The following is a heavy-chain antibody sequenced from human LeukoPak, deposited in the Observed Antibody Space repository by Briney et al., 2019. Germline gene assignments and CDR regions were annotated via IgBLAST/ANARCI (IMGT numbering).Heavy chain of an antibody. CDR1: GYTFTSYG. CDR3: ARDTVDTAMVVGAATIDY. V-gene: IGHV1-18*01. D-gene: IGHD5-18*01. J-gene: IGHJ4*02. Sequence: ASVKVSFKASGYTFTSYGISWVRQAPGQGLEWMGWISAYNGNTNYAQKLQGRVTMTTDTSTSTAYMELRSLRSDDTAVYYCARDTVDTAMVVGAATIDYWGQGTLVTVSS. CDR2: ISAYNGNT.